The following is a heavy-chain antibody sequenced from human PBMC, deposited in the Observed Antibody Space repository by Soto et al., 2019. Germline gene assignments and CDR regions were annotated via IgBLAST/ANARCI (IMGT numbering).Heavy chain of an antibody. V-gene: IGHV4-34*01. CDR2: INHSGST. J-gene: IGHJ4*02. Sequence: QVQLQQWGAGLLKPSETLSLTCAVYGGSFSGYYWSWIRQPPGKGLEWIGEINHSGSTNYNPSLKSRVTISVDTSKNQFSLKLSSVTAADTAVYYCARRQLPPTLLGIAVAGTTRYYFDYWGQGTLVTVSS. CDR1: GGSFSGYY. CDR3: ARRQLPPTLLGIAVAGTTRYYFDY. D-gene: IGHD6-19*01.